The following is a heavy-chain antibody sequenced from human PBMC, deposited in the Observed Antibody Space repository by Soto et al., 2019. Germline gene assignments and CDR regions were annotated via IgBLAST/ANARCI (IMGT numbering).Heavy chain of an antibody. CDR2: IYYSGST. V-gene: IGHV4-39*01. D-gene: IGHD3-3*01. Sequence: PSETLSLTCTVSGGSISSSSYYWGWIRQPPGKGLEWIGSIYYSGSTYYNPSLKSRVTISVDTSKNQFSLKLSSVTAADTAVYYCARRYLLPTDFWSGYYTEGALDYWGQGTLVTVSS. CDR1: GGSISSSSYY. J-gene: IGHJ4*02. CDR3: ARRYLLPTDFWSGYYTEGALDY.